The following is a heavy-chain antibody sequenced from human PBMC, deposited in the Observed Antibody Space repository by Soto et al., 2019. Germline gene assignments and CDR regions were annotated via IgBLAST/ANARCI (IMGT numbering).Heavy chain of an antibody. J-gene: IGHJ3*02. D-gene: IGHD3-3*01. CDR1: GYSFTDHY. CDR3: ATLDGGGYYDNALDI. CDR2: INPNTGGT. V-gene: IGHV1-2*02. Sequence: ASVKVSCKASGYSFTDHYIHWVRQAPGQGLEWMGWINPNTGGTNYAQRFHGRVTMTRDTSITTTYMELSSLRSDDTALFYCATLDGGGYYDNALDIWGQGTMVTVSS.